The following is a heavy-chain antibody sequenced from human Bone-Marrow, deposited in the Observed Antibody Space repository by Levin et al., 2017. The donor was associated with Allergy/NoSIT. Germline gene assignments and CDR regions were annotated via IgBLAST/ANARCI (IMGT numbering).Heavy chain of an antibody. CDR1: GFTFSSYA. Sequence: GGSLRLSCAASGFTFSSYAMTWVRQAPGKGLEWVSAISGSGGSTYYADSVKGRFTISRDNSKNTLYLQMNSLRAEDTAVYYCAKGDSSGWSAFDYWGQGTLVTVSS. J-gene: IGHJ4*02. CDR3: AKGDSSGWSAFDY. V-gene: IGHV3-23*01. D-gene: IGHD6-19*01. CDR2: ISGSGGST.